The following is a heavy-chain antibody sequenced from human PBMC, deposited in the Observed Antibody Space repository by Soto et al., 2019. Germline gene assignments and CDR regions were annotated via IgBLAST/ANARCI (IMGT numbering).Heavy chain of an antibody. D-gene: IGHD5-18*01. V-gene: IGHV3-30-3*01. J-gene: IGHJ6*02. CDR1: GFTFSSYA. CDR3: ARDLRIQLWTQIRYYYYGMDV. CDR2: ISYDGSNK. Sequence: QVQLVESGGGVVQPGRSLRLSCAASGFTFSSYAMHWVRQAPGKGLEWVAVISYDGSNKYYADSVKGRFTISRDNSKNTLYLQMYSLRAEDTAVYYCARDLRIQLWTQIRYYYYGMDVWGQGTTVTVSS.